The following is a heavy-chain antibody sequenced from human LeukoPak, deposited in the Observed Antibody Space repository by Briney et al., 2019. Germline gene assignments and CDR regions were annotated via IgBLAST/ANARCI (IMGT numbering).Heavy chain of an antibody. CDR3: ARGLFDYDSSGYYYDYFDY. V-gene: IGHV4-59*11. CDR1: GGPISSHY. D-gene: IGHD3-22*01. J-gene: IGHJ4*02. Sequence: PSETLSLTCTVSGGPISSHYWSWIRQPPGKGLEWIGYIYYRGSTNSNPSLKSRVTISVDTSKNQFSLKLSSVTAADTAVYYCARGLFDYDSSGYYYDYFDYWGQGTLVTVSS. CDR2: IYYRGST.